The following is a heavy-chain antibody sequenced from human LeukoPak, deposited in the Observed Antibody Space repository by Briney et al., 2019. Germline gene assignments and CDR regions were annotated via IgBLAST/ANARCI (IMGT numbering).Heavy chain of an antibody. CDR3: TTDGVGIGGATFDY. CDR2: IKAKAHGGTT. CDR1: GFTLSNAW. V-gene: IGHV3-15*01. D-gene: IGHD1-26*01. J-gene: IGHJ4*02. Sequence: GGSLRLSCAASGFTLSNAWMAWVRQAPGKGLEWVGRIKAKAHGGTTDYAAPVKGRFTISRDDSKNTLYLQMNSLKTEDTAVYYCTTDGVGIGGATFDYWGQGTLVTVSS.